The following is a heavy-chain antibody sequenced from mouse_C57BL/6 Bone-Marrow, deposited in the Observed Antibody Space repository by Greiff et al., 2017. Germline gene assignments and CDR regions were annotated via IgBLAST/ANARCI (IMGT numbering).Heavy chain of an antibody. CDR3: ARHERYYDYEGYFDY. J-gene: IGHJ2*01. Sequence: QVQLKESGAELVKPGASVKLSCKASGYIFTEYTIHWVKQRSGQGLEWIGGFYPGSGSIKYNERFKDKATLTANKSSNTVYMELSRLTSEDSAVYFCARHERYYDYEGYFDYWGQGTTLTVSA. CDR2: FYPGSGSI. D-gene: IGHD2-4*01. V-gene: IGHV1-62-2*01. CDR1: GYIFTEYT.